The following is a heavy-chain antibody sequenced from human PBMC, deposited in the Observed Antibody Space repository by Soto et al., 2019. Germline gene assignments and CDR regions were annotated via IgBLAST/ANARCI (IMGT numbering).Heavy chain of an antibody. CDR3: ARTRMEWALYFDN. CDR1: GFSFSDSG. J-gene: IGHJ4*02. D-gene: IGHD3-3*01. Sequence: GGSLRLSCEASGFSFSDSGMNWVRRAPGKRLEWISYISSSSRTIYYAASVEGRFTISRDNVRNSVHLQMNSLRGEDTGVYYCARTRMEWALYFDNCGLGTLVTVSS. V-gene: IGHV3-48*01. CDR2: ISSSSRTI.